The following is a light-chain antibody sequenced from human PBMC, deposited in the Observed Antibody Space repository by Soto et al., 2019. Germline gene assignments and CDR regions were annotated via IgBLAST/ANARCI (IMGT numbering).Light chain of an antibody. CDR1: SSNIGTNT. J-gene: IGLJ1*01. V-gene: IGLV1-44*01. CDR3: ATWDDNLSGFFL. Sequence: QSVLTQPPSASGTPGQRVTISCSGSSSNIGTNTVNWYLELPGTAPKLLIFNNNKRPSGVPERFSRSKSGTSASLAISGLQSEDEANYYSATWDDNLSGFFLFGSGTKLTVL. CDR2: NNN.